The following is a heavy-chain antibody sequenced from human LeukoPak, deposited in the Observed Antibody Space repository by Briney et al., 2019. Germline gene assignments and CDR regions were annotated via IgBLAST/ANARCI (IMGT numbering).Heavy chain of an antibody. CDR3: ARVYGNARLDYYYGMDV. CDR1: GFTFSSYG. V-gene: IGHV3-33*01. Sequence: GGSLRLSCAASGFTFSSYGMHWVRQAPGKGLEWVAVIWYDGSNKYYADSVKGRFTISRDNSKNTLYLQMNSLRAEDTAVYYCARVYGNARLDYYYGMDVWGQGTTVTVSS. CDR2: IWYDGSNK. D-gene: IGHD2/OR15-2a*01. J-gene: IGHJ6*02.